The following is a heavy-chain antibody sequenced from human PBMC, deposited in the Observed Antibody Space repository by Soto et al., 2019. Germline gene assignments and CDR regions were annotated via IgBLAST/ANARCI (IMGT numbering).Heavy chain of an antibody. CDR2: IIPILGIA. CDR1: GGTFSSYT. CDR3: ARAQRNYYDSSGYLLGFDY. Sequence: SVKVSCKASGGTFSSYTISWVRQAPGQGLEWMGRIIPILGIANYAQKFQGRVTITADKSTSTAYMELSSLRSEDTAVYYCARAQRNYYDSSGYLLGFDYWGQGTLVTV. J-gene: IGHJ4*02. D-gene: IGHD3-22*01. V-gene: IGHV1-69*02.